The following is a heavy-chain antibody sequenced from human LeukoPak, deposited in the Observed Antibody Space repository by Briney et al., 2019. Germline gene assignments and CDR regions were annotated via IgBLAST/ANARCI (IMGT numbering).Heavy chain of an antibody. V-gene: IGHV5-51*01. D-gene: IGHD5-18*01. CDR3: ARLTVDSAMAVNWFDP. CDR1: GYSFSSYW. CDR2: IYPGDSDT. Sequence: GESLKISCKGSGYSFSSYWIGWVRQMPGKGLEWMGFIYPGDSDTRYSPSFQGQVTFSADKSISTAYLQWSSLKASDTAMYYCARLTVDSAMAVNWFDPWGQGTLVTVSS. J-gene: IGHJ5*02.